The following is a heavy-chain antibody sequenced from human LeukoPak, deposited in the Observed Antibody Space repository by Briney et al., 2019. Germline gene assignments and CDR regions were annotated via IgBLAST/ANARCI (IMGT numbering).Heavy chain of an antibody. D-gene: IGHD6-19*01. V-gene: IGHV3-23*01. CDR1: GFTFSSYA. CDR3: ARARKPQYSTGWYAPDY. CDR2: ISGSGGST. J-gene: IGHJ4*01. Sequence: GGSLRLSCAASGFTFSSYAMSWVRQAPGKGLEWVSAISGSGGSTYYADSVKGRFTISRDNSKNTLYLQMNSLRAEDTAVYYCARARKPQYSTGWYAPDYWGPGTLVTVPS.